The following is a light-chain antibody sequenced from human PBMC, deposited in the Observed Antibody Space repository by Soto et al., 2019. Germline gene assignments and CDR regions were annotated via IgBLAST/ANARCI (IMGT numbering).Light chain of an antibody. Sequence: DIQITQSPSTLSASVGDRVTITCRASQNIDIWLAWYQQKPGKAPKLLIYGASSLESGAPSRFSGSGSGTEFTLTISSLQPDDVATYYCQQFSEYSRTCGRGTKVEFK. V-gene: IGKV1-5*03. CDR1: QNIDIW. CDR3: QQFSEYSRT. CDR2: GAS. J-gene: IGKJ4*02.